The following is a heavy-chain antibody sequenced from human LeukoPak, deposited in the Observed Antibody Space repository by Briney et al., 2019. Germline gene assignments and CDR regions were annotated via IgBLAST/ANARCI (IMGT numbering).Heavy chain of an antibody. CDR3: ARESSAPLAWFDP. D-gene: IGHD6-6*01. CDR1: GYTFTSYG. V-gene: IGHV1-18*01. J-gene: IGHJ5*02. Sequence: ASVKVSCKASGYTFTSYGISWVRQAPGQGLEWMGRISAYNGNTNYAQTLQGRVTMTPDTSTSTAYMALRSLTSDDTALYYCARESSAPLAWFDPWGQGTLVTVSS. CDR2: ISAYNGNT.